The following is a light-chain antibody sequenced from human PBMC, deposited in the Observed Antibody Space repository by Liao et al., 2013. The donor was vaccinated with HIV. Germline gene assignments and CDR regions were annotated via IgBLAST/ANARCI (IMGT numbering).Light chain of an antibody. V-gene: IGLV3-21*04. CDR1: NIGSYS. J-gene: IGLJ2*01. CDR2: YDS. Sequence: SYVLTQPPSVSVAPGKTARITCGGNNIGSYSVHWYQHKPGQAPVLVIYYDSDRPSGIPERFSGSNSGTAATLTITRVEAGDEADYYCQVWDSDSDHVIFGGGTKLTVL. CDR3: QVWDSDSDHVI.